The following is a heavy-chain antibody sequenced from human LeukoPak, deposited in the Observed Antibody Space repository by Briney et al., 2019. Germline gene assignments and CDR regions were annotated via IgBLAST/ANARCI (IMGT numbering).Heavy chain of an antibody. CDR1: GGSISSYY. D-gene: IGHD3-3*01. V-gene: IGHV4-59*08. CDR2: IYYSGST. Sequence: SETLSLTCTVSGGSISSYYWSWIRQPPGKGLEWIGYIYYSGSTNYNPSLKSRVTISVDTSKNQFSLKLSSVTAADTAVYYCARQIRFLEWLFAEYYFDYWGQGTLVTVSS. CDR3: ARQIRFLEWLFAEYYFDY. J-gene: IGHJ4*02.